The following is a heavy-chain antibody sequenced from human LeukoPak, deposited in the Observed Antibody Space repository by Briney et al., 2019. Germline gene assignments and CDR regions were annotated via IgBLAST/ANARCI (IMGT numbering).Heavy chain of an antibody. CDR2: IRGSGGST. CDR1: GFTFSSYA. J-gene: IGHJ4*02. CDR3: AKDWGVGGYCSSTSCPLDY. Sequence: PGGSLRLSCAASGFTFSSYAMSWVRQAPGKRLEWVSAIRGSGGSTYYADSVKGRFTISRDNSKNTLYLQMNSLRAEDTAVYYCAKDWGVGGYCSSTSCPLDYWGQGTLVTVSS. V-gene: IGHV3-23*01. D-gene: IGHD2-2*01.